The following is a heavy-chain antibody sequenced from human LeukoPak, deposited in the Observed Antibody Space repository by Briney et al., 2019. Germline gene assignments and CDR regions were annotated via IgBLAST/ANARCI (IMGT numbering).Heavy chain of an antibody. D-gene: IGHD2-2*01. Sequence: ASVKVSCKVSGYTLTELSMHWVRQAPGKGLEWMGGFDPEDGETIYAQKFQGRVTMTEDTSTDTAYMELSSLRSEDTAVYYCATDISCSSTSCYRGWFDPWGQGTRVTVSS. J-gene: IGHJ5*02. CDR2: FDPEDGET. CDR1: GYTLTELS. V-gene: IGHV1-24*01. CDR3: ATDISCSSTSCYRGWFDP.